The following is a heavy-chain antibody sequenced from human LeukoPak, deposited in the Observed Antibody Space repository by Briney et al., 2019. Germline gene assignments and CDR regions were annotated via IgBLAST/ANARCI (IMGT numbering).Heavy chain of an antibody. V-gene: IGHV3-23*01. CDR2: IRGSGGST. CDR3: AKDRGVWFGEFGLFDY. Sequence: PGGSLRLSCAASGFTFSSHGMSWVRQAPGKGLEWVSAIRGSGGSTYYADSVKGRFTISRDNSKNTLYLQMNSLRAEDTAVYYCAKDRGVWFGEFGLFDYWGQGTLVTVSS. D-gene: IGHD3-10*01. J-gene: IGHJ4*02. CDR1: GFTFSSHG.